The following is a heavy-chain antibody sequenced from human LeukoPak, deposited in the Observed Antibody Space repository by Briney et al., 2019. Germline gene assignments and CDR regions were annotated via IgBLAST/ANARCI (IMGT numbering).Heavy chain of an antibody. CDR3: ASSPYCSGGSCYYLFDY. Sequence: APVKVSCKASEYTFTSYYMHWVRQAPGQGLEWMGIINPSGGSTSYAQKFQGRVTMTRDMSTSTVYMELSSLRSEDTAVYYCASSPYCSGGSCYYLFDYWGQGTLVTVSS. CDR1: EYTFTSYY. CDR2: INPSGGST. D-gene: IGHD2-15*01. J-gene: IGHJ4*02. V-gene: IGHV1-46*01.